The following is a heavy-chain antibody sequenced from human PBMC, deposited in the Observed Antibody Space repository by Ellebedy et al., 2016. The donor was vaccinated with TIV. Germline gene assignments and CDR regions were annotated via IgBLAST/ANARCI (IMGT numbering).Heavy chain of an antibody. CDR1: GFTVGNNY. Sequence: GESLKISCAASGFTVGNNYMSWVRQAPGKGLEWVSGISNHSHNTYYVDSVKGRFTISRDNSKNTLYLQMNSLRAEDTAVYYCAKAEYSGLDYWGQGTLVTVSS. V-gene: IGHV3-66*03. J-gene: IGHJ4*02. CDR2: ISNHSHNT. CDR3: AKAEYSGLDY. D-gene: IGHD1-26*01.